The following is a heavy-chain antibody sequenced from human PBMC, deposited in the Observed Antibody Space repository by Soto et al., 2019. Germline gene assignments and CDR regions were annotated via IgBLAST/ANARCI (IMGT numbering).Heavy chain of an antibody. J-gene: IGHJ4*02. CDR1: GGSVSDGSYF. CDR2: IYYSATT. V-gene: IGHV4-61*01. CDR3: ARANIAEAGTHYY. Sequence: QVQLQESGPGLVKPSETLSLTCTVSGGSVSDGSYFWSWIRQPPGKGLEWIGYIYYSATTTYNPSLKSRVSISVDTSKNQFSLKLSSVTAADTAVYYCARANIAEAGTHYYWGQGALVTVSS. D-gene: IGHD6-13*01.